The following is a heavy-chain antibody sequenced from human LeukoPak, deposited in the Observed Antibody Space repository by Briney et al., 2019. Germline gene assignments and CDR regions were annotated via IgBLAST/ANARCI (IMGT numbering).Heavy chain of an antibody. CDR1: GFTFSSYA. CDR3: AKDRRATLYGEFDY. Sequence: GGSLRLSCAASGFTFSSYAMCWVRQAPGKGLEWVSAISGGGVGTYYADSVKGRFTFSRDNSKNTLYLQMNSLRAEDTAVYYCAKDRRATLYGEFDYWGQGTLVTVSS. CDR2: ISGGGVGT. J-gene: IGHJ4*02. V-gene: IGHV3-23*01. D-gene: IGHD3-3*01.